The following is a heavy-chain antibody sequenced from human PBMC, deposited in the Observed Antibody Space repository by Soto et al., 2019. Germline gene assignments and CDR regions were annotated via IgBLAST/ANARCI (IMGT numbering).Heavy chain of an antibody. Sequence: EEHLLESGGDLVQPGGSLRLSCAASGFTFSTYAMSWVRQAPGKGLEWVSTIYSSGDRIYYADSVKGWFTISRDNSKNTRYLQMNSLGAEDTAVYYCAKGPISPYGMDVWGQGTTVTVSS. CDR2: IYSSGDRI. CDR1: GFTFSTYA. J-gene: IGHJ6*01. V-gene: IGHV3-23*01. CDR3: AKGPISPYGMDV. D-gene: IGHD3-3*01.